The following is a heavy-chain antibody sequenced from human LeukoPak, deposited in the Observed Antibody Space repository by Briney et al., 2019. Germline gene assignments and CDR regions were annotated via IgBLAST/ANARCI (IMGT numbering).Heavy chain of an antibody. V-gene: IGHV4-4*02. CDR1: GGSISSSNW. J-gene: IGHJ6*03. Sequence: SETLSLTCAVSGGSISSSNWWSWVRQPPGKGLEWIGEIYHSGSTNYNPSLKSRVTISVDKSKNQFSLKLSSVTAADTAVYYCVRVIGAPNYYYYMDVWGKGTTVTVSS. D-gene: IGHD3-22*01. CDR3: VRVIGAPNYYYYMDV. CDR2: IYHSGST.